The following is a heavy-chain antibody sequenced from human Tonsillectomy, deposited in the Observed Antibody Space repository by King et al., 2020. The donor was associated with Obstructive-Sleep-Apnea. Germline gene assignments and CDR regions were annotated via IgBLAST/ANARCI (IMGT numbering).Heavy chain of an antibody. Sequence: QLVQSGGGLVQPGRSPRLSCTASGITFGDYAMSWSRQAPGKGLEWVGFIRSKTYSGTTEYAASVKGRFAISRDDSKSIAYLQMNSLKTEDTAVYYCSIFGVINYYFDYWGQGTLVTVSS. CDR1: GITFGDYA. CDR3: SIFGVINYYFDY. V-gene: IGHV3-49*03. D-gene: IGHD3-3*01. J-gene: IGHJ4*02. CDR2: IRSKTYSGTT.